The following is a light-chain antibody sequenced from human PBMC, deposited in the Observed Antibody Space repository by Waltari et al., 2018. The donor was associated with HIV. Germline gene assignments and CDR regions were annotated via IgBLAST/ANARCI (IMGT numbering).Light chain of an antibody. Sequence: QSALIHLASVSGSPGQSITISCTGTSSDVGGYNFVSWYQQHPGKAPKLMIYEVSNRPSGISNRFSGSKSGNTASLTISGLQAEDEADYYCTSYTSSGTLYVFGTGTKVTVL. J-gene: IGLJ1*01. CDR1: SSDVGGYNF. CDR2: EVS. V-gene: IGLV2-14*01. CDR3: TSYTSSGTLYV.